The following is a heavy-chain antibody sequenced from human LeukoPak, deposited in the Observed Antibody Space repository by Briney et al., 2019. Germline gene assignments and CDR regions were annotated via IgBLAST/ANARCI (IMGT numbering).Heavy chain of an antibody. CDR3: ARDHSNKRHMDV. J-gene: IGHJ6*03. CDR1: GFTFSSYS. Sequence: TGGSLRLSCAASGFTFSSYSMNWVRQAPGKGLEWVSYISSSSSTIYYADSVKGRFTISRDNAKNSLYLQMNSLRAEDTAVYYCARDHSNKRHMDVWGKGTTVTVSS. D-gene: IGHD4-11*01. V-gene: IGHV3-48*01. CDR2: ISSSSSTI.